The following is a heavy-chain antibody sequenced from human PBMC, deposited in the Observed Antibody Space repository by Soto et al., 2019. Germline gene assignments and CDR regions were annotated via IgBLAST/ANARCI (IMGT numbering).Heavy chain of an antibody. CDR3: ARGAPPFYNYYMDV. Sequence: ASVKVSCKASGYTFTSYGISWVRQAPGQGLEWMGWISAYNGNTNYAQKFQGRVTMTRNTSIRTAYMELSSLRYEDTAVYYCARGAPPFYNYYMDVWGKGTTVTVSS. V-gene: IGHV1-18*01. CDR1: GYTFTSYG. D-gene: IGHD3-16*01. J-gene: IGHJ6*03. CDR2: ISAYNGNT.